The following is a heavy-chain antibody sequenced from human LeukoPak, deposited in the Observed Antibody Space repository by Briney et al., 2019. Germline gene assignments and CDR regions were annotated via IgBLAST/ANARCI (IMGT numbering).Heavy chain of an antibody. CDR3: ARDADEYSSSSLDY. J-gene: IGHJ4*02. D-gene: IGHD6-6*01. CDR2: INPNSGGT. CDR1: GYTFTGYY. V-gene: IGHV1-2*02. Sequence: ASVKVSCKASGYTFTGYYMHWVRQAPGQGLEWMGWINPNSGGTNYAQKFQGRATMTRDTSISTAYMELSRLRSDDTAVYYCARDADEYSSSSLDYWGQGTLVTVSS.